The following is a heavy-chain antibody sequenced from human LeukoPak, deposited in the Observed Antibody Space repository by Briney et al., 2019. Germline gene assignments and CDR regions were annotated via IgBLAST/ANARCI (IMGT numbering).Heavy chain of an antibody. CDR2: IKQDGSEK. J-gene: IGHJ4*02. D-gene: IGHD7-27*01. CDR3: AKTGGPWD. Sequence: GGSLRLSCAASGFTFSSYWMSWVRQAPGTGLEWVANIKQDGSEKYYVDSVKGRFTISRDNAKNTLYLQLNSLRAEDTAVYYCAKTGGPWDWGQGTLVTVSS. CDR1: GFTFSSYW. V-gene: IGHV3-7*03.